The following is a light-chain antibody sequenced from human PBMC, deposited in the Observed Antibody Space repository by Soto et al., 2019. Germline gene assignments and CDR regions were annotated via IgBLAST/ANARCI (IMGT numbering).Light chain of an antibody. CDR3: QQYGSSPPWT. J-gene: IGKJ1*01. V-gene: IGKV3D-20*01. CDR2: DAS. CDR1: QSVSSSY. Sequence: EIVLTQSPATLSLSPGERATLSCGASQSVSSSYLAWYQQKPGLAPRLLIYDASSRATGIPDRFSGSGSGTDFTLTISRLEPEDFAVNYCQQYGSSPPWTFGQGTKVEIK.